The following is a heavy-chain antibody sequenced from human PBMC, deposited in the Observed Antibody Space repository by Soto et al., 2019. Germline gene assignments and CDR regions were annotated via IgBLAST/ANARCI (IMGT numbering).Heavy chain of an antibody. V-gene: IGHV4-59*01. CDR1: GGSISSYY. J-gene: IGHJ4*02. D-gene: IGHD6-13*01. Sequence: SETLSLTCTVSGGSISSYYWSWIRQPPGKGLEWIGYIYYSGSTNYNPSLKSRVTISVDTSKNQFSLKLSSVTAADTAVYYCARGSDGIAAAGTGLDYWGQGTLVTVSS. CDR3: ARGSDGIAAAGTGLDY. CDR2: IYYSGST.